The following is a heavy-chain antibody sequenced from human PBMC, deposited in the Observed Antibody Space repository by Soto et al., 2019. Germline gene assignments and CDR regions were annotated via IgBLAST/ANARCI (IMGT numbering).Heavy chain of an antibody. J-gene: IGHJ4*02. CDR1: GFTFSSYS. V-gene: IGHV3-48*01. Sequence: GGSLRLSCAASGFTFSSYSMNWVRQAPGKGLEWVSYISSSSSTIYYADSVKGRFTISRDNAKNSLYLQMNSLRAEDTAVYYCASSVEYGDYLSGYFDYWGQGTLVTVSS. D-gene: IGHD4-17*01. CDR3: ASSVEYGDYLSGYFDY. CDR2: ISSSSSTI.